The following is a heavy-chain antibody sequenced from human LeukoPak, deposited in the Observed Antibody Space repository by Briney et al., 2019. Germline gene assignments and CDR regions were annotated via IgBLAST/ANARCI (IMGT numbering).Heavy chain of an antibody. J-gene: IGHJ4*02. Sequence: PGRSLRLSCAASAFTFSSYGMHWVRQAPGKGLEWVAVIWYDGSNKYYADSVKGRFTISRDTSKNTLYLQMNSLRAGDTAVYYCARIRDGYNDYWGQGTLVTVSS. CDR1: AFTFSSYG. CDR2: IWYDGSNK. CDR3: ARIRDGYNDY. D-gene: IGHD5-24*01. V-gene: IGHV3-33*01.